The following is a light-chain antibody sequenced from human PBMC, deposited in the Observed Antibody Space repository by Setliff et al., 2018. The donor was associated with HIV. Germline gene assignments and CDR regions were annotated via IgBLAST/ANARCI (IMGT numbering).Light chain of an antibody. CDR1: SSNVGKYDP. J-gene: IGLJ1*01. CDR3: SSYAGSRTFGV. Sequence: QSALAQPASVSGSPGQSITISCTGNSSNVGKYDPVSWYRQYPDKAPELTIYEVTTRPSGITKRFSGSKSGNTASLTISGLQTDDEADYYCSSYAGSRTFGVFGTGTKVTVL. CDR2: EVT. V-gene: IGLV2-23*02.